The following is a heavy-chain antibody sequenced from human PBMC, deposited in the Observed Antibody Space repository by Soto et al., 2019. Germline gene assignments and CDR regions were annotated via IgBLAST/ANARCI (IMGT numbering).Heavy chain of an antibody. V-gene: IGHV3-48*03. CDR2: ISSSGSTI. D-gene: IGHD3-10*01. CDR3: ARDMDPGPYYYGMDV. Sequence: GGSLRLSCAASGFTFSSYEMNWVRQAPGKGLEWVSYISSSGSTIYYADSVKGRFTISRDNAKNSLYLQMNSLRAEDTAVYYCARDMDPGPYYYGMDVWGQGTTVTVSS. J-gene: IGHJ6*02. CDR1: GFTFSSYE.